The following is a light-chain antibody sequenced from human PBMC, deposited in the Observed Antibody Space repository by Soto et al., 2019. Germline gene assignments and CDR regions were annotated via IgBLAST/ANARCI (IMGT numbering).Light chain of an antibody. Sequence: EIVLTQSPGTLSLSPGERATLSCRASQSVRSSYLAWYQQKPGQAPRLLIYGASSRATGIPDRFSGSGSGTDFTLTISRLEPEDFAVYYCQQYVSAPWTFGQGTKVEIK. CDR1: QSVRSSY. J-gene: IGKJ1*01. CDR2: GAS. CDR3: QQYVSAPWT. V-gene: IGKV3-20*01.